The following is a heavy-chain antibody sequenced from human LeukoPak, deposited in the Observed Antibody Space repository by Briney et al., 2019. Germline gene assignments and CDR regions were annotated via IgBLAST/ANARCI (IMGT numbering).Heavy chain of an antibody. CDR1: GGSFSDYF. CDR2: ISHSGST. D-gene: IGHD6-19*01. Sequence: PSETLSLTCAVYGGSFSDYFWSWIRQPPGKGLEWIGEISHSGSTTYNPSLRSRVTISGDTSKKQFSLKLSSVTAADTAVYYCARIAVAGNDYWGQGTLVTVSS. V-gene: IGHV4-34*01. CDR3: ARIAVAGNDY. J-gene: IGHJ4*02.